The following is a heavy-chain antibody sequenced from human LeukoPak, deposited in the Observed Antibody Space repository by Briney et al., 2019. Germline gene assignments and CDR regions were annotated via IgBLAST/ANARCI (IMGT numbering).Heavy chain of an antibody. CDR3: ARATGESLDY. Sequence: GGSLRLSCAASGFTFSSYAMHWVRQAPGKGLEWVAVISYDGSNKYYADSVKGRFTISRDNSKNTLYLQMSSLRAEDTAVYYCARATGESLDYWGQGTLVTVSS. V-gene: IGHV3-30-3*01. D-gene: IGHD3-16*01. J-gene: IGHJ4*02. CDR1: GFTFSSYA. CDR2: ISYDGSNK.